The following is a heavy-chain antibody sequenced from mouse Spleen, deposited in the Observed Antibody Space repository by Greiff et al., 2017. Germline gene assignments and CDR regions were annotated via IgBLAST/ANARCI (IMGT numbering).Heavy chain of an antibody. Sequence: EVHLVESGGGLVKLGGSLKLSCAASGFTFSSYAMSWVRQTPEKRLEWVATISSGGGNTYYPDSVKGRFTISRDNAKNTLYLQMSSLKSEDTAMYYCARRRDGNYYFDYWGQGTTLTVSS. CDR1: GFTFSSYA. CDR2: ISSGGGNT. V-gene: IGHV5-9-3*01. J-gene: IGHJ2*01. D-gene: IGHD2-1*01. CDR3: ARRRDGNYYFDY.